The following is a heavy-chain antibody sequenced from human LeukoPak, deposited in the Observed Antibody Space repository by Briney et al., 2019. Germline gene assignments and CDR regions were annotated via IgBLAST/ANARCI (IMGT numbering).Heavy chain of an antibody. CDR1: GYSISSGYY. J-gene: IGHJ6*02. Sequence: KPSETLSLTCTVSGYSISSGYYWGWIRQPPGKGLEWIGSIYHSGSTYYNPSLKSRVTISVDTSKDQFSLKLSSVTAADTAVYYCARGSSGWYFLTGYYYYYGMDVWGQGTTVTVSS. CDR2: IYHSGST. V-gene: IGHV4-38-2*02. D-gene: IGHD6-19*01. CDR3: ARGSSGWYFLTGYYYYYGMDV.